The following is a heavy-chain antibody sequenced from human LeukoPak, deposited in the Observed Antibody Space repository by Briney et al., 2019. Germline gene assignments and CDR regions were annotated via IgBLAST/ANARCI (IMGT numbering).Heavy chain of an antibody. D-gene: IGHD2-2*01. CDR3: ASLPADRVDAFDI. Sequence: TGGSLRLSCAASGFTFSSNVMIWVRQVPGKGLEWVSSIPATGSSTYYADSVKGRFTISRDNSKNTLYLQMNSLRAEDTAVYYCASLPADRVDAFDIWGQGTMVTVSS. CDR1: GFTFSSNV. CDR2: IPATGSST. J-gene: IGHJ3*02. V-gene: IGHV3-23*01.